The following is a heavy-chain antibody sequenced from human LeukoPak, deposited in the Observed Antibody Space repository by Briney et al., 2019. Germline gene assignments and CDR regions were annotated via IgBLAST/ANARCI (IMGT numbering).Heavy chain of an antibody. J-gene: IGHJ6*03. CDR3: AKRRGLELLYYYYMDV. CDR2: ISGSGGST. Sequence: GGSLRLSCTASGFTFSTYWMSWVRQAPGKGLEWVSAISGSGGSTYYADPVKGRFTISRDNAKNTLYLQMNSLRAEDTAVYYCAKRRGLELLYYYYMDVWGKGTTVTVSS. V-gene: IGHV3-23*01. D-gene: IGHD1-7*01. CDR1: GFTFSTYW.